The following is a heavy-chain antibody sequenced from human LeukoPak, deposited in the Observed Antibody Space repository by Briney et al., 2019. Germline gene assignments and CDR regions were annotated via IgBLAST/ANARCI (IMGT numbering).Heavy chain of an antibody. CDR2: MTNSGNYR. D-gene: IGHD5-12*01. V-gene: IGHV3-21*01. CDR1: GFTFSRHA. J-gene: IGHJ4*02. CDR3: ASENIVATSGALFDY. Sequence: PGGSLRLSCAASGFTFSRHAMNWVRQAPGKGLEWVSSMTNSGNYRYHSDSVKGRFTISRDNAKNSPYLQMNRLRVEDTAVYYCASENIVATSGALFDYWGRGTLVTVSS.